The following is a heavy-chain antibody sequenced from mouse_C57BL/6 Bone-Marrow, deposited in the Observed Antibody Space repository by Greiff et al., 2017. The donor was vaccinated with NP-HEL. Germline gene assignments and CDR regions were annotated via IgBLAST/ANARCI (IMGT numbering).Heavy chain of an antibody. CDR1: GYTFTSYW. J-gene: IGHJ3*01. D-gene: IGHD2-4*01. CDR2: IDPNSGGT. Sequence: QVQLQQPGAELVKPGASVKLSCKASGYTFTSYWMHWVKQRPGRGLEWIGRIDPNSGGTKYNEKFKSKATLTVDKPSSTAYMQLSSLTSEDSAVYYCAGGGDYDGGAWFAYWGQGTLVTVSA. CDR3: AGGGDYDGGAWFAY. V-gene: IGHV1-72*01.